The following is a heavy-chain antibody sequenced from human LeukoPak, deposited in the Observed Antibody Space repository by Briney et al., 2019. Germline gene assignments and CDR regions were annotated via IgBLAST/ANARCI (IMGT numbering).Heavy chain of an antibody. J-gene: IGHJ6*03. D-gene: IGHD4-11*01. CDR3: ARATVTTLGYYYYYMDV. V-gene: IGHV1-69*05. CDR2: IIPIFGTA. Sequence: GSSVKVSCKASGGTFSSYAISWVQQAPRQGLEWMGGIIPIFGTANYAQKFQGRVTITTDESTSTAYMELSSLRSEDTAVYYCARATVTTLGYYYYYMDVWGKGTTVTVSS. CDR1: GGTFSSYA.